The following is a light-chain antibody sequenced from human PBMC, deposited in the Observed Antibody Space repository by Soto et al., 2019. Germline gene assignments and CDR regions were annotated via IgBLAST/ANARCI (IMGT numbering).Light chain of an antibody. CDR1: SSDVGNYDY. V-gene: IGLV2-14*01. Sequence: QSALTQPASVSGSPGQSITISCTGTSSDVGNYDYVSWYQQYPAKAPKLMIFEVTKRPSGVSNRFSGSKSGNTASLTISGLQADDEADYYCSSFSSRSRHVFGSGTKVTVL. CDR2: EVT. J-gene: IGLJ1*01. CDR3: SSFSSRSRHV.